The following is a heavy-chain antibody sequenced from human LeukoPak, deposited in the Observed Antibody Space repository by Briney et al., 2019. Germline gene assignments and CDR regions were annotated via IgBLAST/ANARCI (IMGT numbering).Heavy chain of an antibody. CDR3: ATYRTSFIYWYFDL. V-gene: IGHV4-59*01. J-gene: IGHJ2*01. Sequence: SETLSLTCTVSGASIRSSYWSWIRQPPGKGLEWIGYISYTGSTNYNPSLKSRVSLSVDTSRNQFSLELSSVTAADTAVYYCATYRTSFIYWYFDLWGRGTLVTVSS. CDR2: ISYTGST. CDR1: GASIRSSY. D-gene: IGHD2-2*01.